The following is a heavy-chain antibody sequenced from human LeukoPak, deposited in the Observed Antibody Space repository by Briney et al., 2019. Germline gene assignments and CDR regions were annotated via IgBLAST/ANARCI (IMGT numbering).Heavy chain of an antibody. CDR1: GFTVSSNY. CDR3: ASRIATAGSVDY. V-gene: IGHV3-53*01. D-gene: IGHD6-13*01. Sequence: PGGSLRLSCAASGFTVSSNYMSWVRQAPGKGLEWVSVKGRFTISRDNSKNTLHLQMNTLRAEDTAVYYCASRIATAGSVDYWGQGTLVTVSS. J-gene: IGHJ4*02.